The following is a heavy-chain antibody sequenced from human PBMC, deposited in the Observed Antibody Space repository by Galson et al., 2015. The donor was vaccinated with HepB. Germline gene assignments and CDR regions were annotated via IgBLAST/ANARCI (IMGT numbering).Heavy chain of an antibody. D-gene: IGHD4-23*01. V-gene: IGHV5-51*01. J-gene: IGHJ4*02. CDR1: GYSFPSSW. CDR3: ARLDSGGATGY. CDR2: IYPCDSDT. Sequence: QSGAEVPKTGQSMTISCTGSGYSFPSSWTGWVRQMPGKGLERMGSIYPCDSDTRYSPSFQGQVTISADKSTSTAYLQWSSLKASDTAVYYGARLDSGGATGYWSQGTLVTVSS.